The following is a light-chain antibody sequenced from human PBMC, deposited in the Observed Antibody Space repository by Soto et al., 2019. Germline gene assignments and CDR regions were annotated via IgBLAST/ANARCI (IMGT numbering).Light chain of an antibody. CDR2: DAS. Sequence: EIVLTQSAGALSLSPGERATLCCSASQSINTYLAWYQQKPGQAPRLLIYDASKRATGIPARFSGSGSGTNFTLTISSLEPEDFAVYYCQQRRSWQVTFGQGTRLEI. CDR3: QQRRSWQVT. J-gene: IGKJ5*01. V-gene: IGKV3D-11*02. CDR1: QSINTY.